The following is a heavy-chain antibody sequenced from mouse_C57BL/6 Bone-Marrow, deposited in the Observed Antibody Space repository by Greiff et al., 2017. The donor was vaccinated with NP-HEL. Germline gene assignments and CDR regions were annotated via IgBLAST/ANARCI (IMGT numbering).Heavy chain of an antibody. CDR2: INPGSGGS. D-gene: IGHD1-3*01. CDR3: ARSGTLWYFDV. Sequence: QVQLKESGAELVRPGTSVQVSCKASGYAFTNYLIEWVKQRPGQGLEWIGVINPGSGGSNYNEQFKGKATLTADKSSSTAYMQLSSLTSEYSAVYFCARSGTLWYFDVWGTETTGTVAS. V-gene: IGHV1-54*01. CDR1: GYAFTNYL. J-gene: IGHJ1*03.